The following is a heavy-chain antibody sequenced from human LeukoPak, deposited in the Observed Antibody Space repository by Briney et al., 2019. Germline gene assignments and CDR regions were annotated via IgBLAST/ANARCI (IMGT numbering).Heavy chain of an antibody. D-gene: IGHD3-10*01. CDR2: IYYSGST. V-gene: IGHV4-39*01. J-gene: IGHJ5*02. Sequence: SETLSLTCTVSGGSISISSYYWGWIRQPPGKGREWIGRIYYSGSTYYNPSLKSRVTISVDTSKNQFSLKLSSVTAADTAVYYCARSLLWFGEYPNWFDPWGQGTLVTVSS. CDR3: ARSLLWFGEYPNWFDP. CDR1: GGSISISSYY.